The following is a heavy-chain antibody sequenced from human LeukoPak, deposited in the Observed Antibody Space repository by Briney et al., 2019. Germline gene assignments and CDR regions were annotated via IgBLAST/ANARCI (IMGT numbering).Heavy chain of an antibody. V-gene: IGHV3-30*03. D-gene: IGHD6-6*01. CDR2: ISYEGGTQ. J-gene: IGHJ4*02. CDR3: AREDARQPPRPCDY. CDR1: GVALSPYG. Sequence: GGSLRLSCAASGVALSPYGMHWVRQAPGKGLEWVAVISYEGGTQHYADSVKGRFIISRDNPRNTLYLQMNSLKVEDSAVYFCAREDARQPPRPCDYWGQGTLVTVSS.